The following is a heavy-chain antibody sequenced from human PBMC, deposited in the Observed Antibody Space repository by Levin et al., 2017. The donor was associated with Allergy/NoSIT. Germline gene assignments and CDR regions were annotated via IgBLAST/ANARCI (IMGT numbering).Heavy chain of an antibody. CDR3: ARDECAWFGECYGMDD. CDR1: GDSITRGDNY. D-gene: IGHD3-10*01. V-gene: IGHV4-31*03. Sequence: SETLSLTCTVSGDSITRGDNYWSWIRQYPGKGLEWIGFISYSGHAHYNPSLKSRLSMSLDTSKNQFSLSLTSVTVADTAVYYCARDECAWFGECYGMDDWGQGTTVSVS. CDR2: ISYSGHA. J-gene: IGHJ6*02.